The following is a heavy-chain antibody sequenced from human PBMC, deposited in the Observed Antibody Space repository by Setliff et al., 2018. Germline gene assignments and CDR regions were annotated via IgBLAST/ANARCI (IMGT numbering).Heavy chain of an antibody. V-gene: IGHV1-18*01. CDR1: GYTFVNYG. CDR3: ARSWRAGALNHFDY. J-gene: IGHJ4*02. Sequence: ASVKVSCKASGYTFVNYGVSWVRQAPGQGVEWMGWISTYSGAIKNVPRFRDRVTMTTDASTNTAYMELKSLRSDDTAVYYCARSWRAGALNHFDYWGQGSRVTVSS. CDR2: ISTYSGAI. D-gene: IGHD3-3*01.